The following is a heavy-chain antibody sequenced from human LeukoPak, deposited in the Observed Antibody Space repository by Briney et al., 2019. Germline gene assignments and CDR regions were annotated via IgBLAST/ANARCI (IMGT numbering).Heavy chain of an antibody. Sequence: GGSLRLSCAASGFTFSSYGMHWVRQAPGKGLEWVAFIRYDGSNKYYADSVKGRFTISRDNSKNTLYLQMNSLRAEDTAVYYCAKDRSYYGSGSVFGYWGQGTLVTVSS. CDR1: GFTFSSYG. V-gene: IGHV3-30*02. D-gene: IGHD3-10*01. CDR2: IRYDGSNK. J-gene: IGHJ4*02. CDR3: AKDRSYYGSGSVFGY.